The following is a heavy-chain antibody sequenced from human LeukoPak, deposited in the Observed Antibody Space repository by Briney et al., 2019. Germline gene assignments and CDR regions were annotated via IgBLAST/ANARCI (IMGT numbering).Heavy chain of an antibody. J-gene: IGHJ4*02. CDR3: AKGSGDSCYSGLDY. Sequence: GGSLRLSCAASGFTFSSYAMSWVRRAPGKGLEWVSVIRDRGGITHYADSVKGRFTISRDNSKNTPYLQMNSLRAEDTAVYYCAKGSGDSCYSGLDYWGQGTLVTVSS. CDR2: IRDRGGIT. D-gene: IGHD2-15*01. CDR1: GFTFSSYA. V-gene: IGHV3-23*01.